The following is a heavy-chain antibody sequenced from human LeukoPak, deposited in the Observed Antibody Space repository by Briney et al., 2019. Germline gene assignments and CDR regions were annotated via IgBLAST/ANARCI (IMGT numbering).Heavy chain of an antibody. D-gene: IGHD2-2*01. CDR3: ARHGPAPAATYYYYYMDV. CDR2: INHSGST. J-gene: IGHJ6*03. V-gene: IGHV4-34*01. Sequence: PSETLSLTCAVYGGSFSGYYWSWIRQPPGKGLEWIGEINHSGSTNYNPSLKSRVTISVDTSKNQFSLKLSSVTAADTAVYYCARHGPAPAATYYYYYMDVWGKGTTVTVSS. CDR1: GGSFSGYY.